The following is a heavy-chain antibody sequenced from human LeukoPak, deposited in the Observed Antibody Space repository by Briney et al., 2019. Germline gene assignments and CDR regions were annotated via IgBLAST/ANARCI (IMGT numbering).Heavy chain of an antibody. CDR1: GFTFSSYS. V-gene: IGHV3-21*01. J-gene: IGHJ6*02. Sequence: GGSLRLSCAASGFTFSSYSMDWVRQAPGKGLEWVSSISSSSSYIYYADSVKGRFTISRDNAKNSLYLQMNSLRAEDTAVYYCARDSGYDYAVYYYYYGTDVWGQGTTVTVSS. D-gene: IGHD5-12*01. CDR2: ISSSSSYI. CDR3: ARDSGYDYAVYYYYYGTDV.